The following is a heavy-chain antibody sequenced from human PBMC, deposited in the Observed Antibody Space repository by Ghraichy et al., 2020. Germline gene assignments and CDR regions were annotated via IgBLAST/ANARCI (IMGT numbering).Heavy chain of an antibody. CDR2: TKNKANSYTT. CDR1: GFTSSDHY. V-gene: IGHV3-72*01. CDR3: ARWRRGSADY. D-gene: IGHD3-16*01. J-gene: IGHJ4*02. Sequence: GGSLRLSCAVSGFTSSDHYLAWVRQAPGKGLEWVGRTKNKANSYTTDYAASVKGRFTLSIDDSKYSMYLQLSSLKTEDTAVYYCARWRRGSADYCGQGTLVTVSS.